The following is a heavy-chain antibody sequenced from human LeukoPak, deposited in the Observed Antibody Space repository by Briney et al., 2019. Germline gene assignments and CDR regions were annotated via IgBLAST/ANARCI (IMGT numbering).Heavy chain of an antibody. Sequence: PSETLSLTCTVSGASISSSSYHWGWIRQPPGKGLEWIGNFYNSGSTYYNPSLKSRVTISVDTSKNQFSLKLSSVTAADTAVYYCARGEYSYGRYYYYYMDVWGKGTTVTVSS. CDR3: ARGEYSYGRYYYYYMDV. V-gene: IGHV4-39*07. J-gene: IGHJ6*03. CDR1: GASISSSSYH. CDR2: FYNSGST. D-gene: IGHD5-18*01.